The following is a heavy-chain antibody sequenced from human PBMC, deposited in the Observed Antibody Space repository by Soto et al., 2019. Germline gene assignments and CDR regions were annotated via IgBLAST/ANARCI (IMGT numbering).Heavy chain of an antibody. V-gene: IGHV3-30-3*01. CDR1: GFTFSSYA. D-gene: IGHD1-20*01. CDR3: ARDLAHLRITGTLLYYYYGMDV. CDR2: ISYDGSNK. Sequence: GGSLRLSCAASGFTFSSYAMHWVRQAPGKGLEWVAVISYDGSNKYYADSVKGRFTISRDNSKNTLYLQMNSLRAEDTAVYYCARDLAHLRITGTLLYYYYGMDVWGQGTTVTVSS. J-gene: IGHJ6*02.